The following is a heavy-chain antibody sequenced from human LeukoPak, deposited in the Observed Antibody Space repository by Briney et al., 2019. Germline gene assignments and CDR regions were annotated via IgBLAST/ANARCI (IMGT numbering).Heavy chain of an antibody. V-gene: IGHV1-2*02. CDR1: GYPFTGYY. D-gene: IGHD2-15*01. Sequence: ASVKVSCKASGYPFTGYYMHWVRQAPGQGLEWMGWINPNSGGTNYAQKFQGRVTMTIDTSTSTTYMELRSLRSDDTAVYYCARDPGVVVAVTAPGLDYWGQGTLVTVSS. CDR2: INPNSGGT. CDR3: ARDPGVVVAVTAPGLDY. J-gene: IGHJ4*02.